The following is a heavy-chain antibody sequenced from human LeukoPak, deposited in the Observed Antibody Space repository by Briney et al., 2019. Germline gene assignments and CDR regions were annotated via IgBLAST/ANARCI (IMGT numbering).Heavy chain of an antibody. Sequence: ASVKVSCKASGDTFSSYAISWVRQAPGQGLEWMGGIIPIFGTANYAQKFQGRVTITADESTSTAYMELSSLRSEDTAVYYCARVGYGDRSHAFDIWGQGTMVTVSS. D-gene: IGHD4-17*01. J-gene: IGHJ3*02. CDR2: IIPIFGTA. CDR3: ARVGYGDRSHAFDI. V-gene: IGHV1-69*13. CDR1: GDTFSSYA.